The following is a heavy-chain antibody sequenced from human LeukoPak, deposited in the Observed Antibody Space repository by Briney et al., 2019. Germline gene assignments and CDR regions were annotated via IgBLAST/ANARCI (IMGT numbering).Heavy chain of an antibody. J-gene: IGHJ5*02. CDR2: IYHSGST. V-gene: IGHV4-30-2*01. CDR1: GGSISSGGYS. D-gene: IGHD2-15*01. Sequence: SQTLSLTCAVSGGSISSGGYSWSWIRQPPGKGLEWIGYIYHSGSTYYNPSLKSRVTISVDRSKNQFSLKLSSVTVADTAVYYCAGVAVAEKIGWFDPWGQGTLVTVSS. CDR3: AGVAVAEKIGWFDP.